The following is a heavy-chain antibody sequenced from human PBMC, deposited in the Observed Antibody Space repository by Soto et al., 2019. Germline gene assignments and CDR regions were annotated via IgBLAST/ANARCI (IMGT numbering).Heavy chain of an antibody. V-gene: IGHV4-39*01. Sequence: PSETLSLTCTVSGGSISSSSCHWGWIRQPPGKGLEWIASIKYSGTTFYNPSLKSRVTLSVDTSKNQFALKLSSVTAAETAIYYCVRHRITGSYYDPFDIWGQGTMVT. CDR2: IKYSGTT. J-gene: IGHJ3*02. CDR1: GGSISSSSCH. CDR3: VRHRITGSYYDPFDI. D-gene: IGHD1-26*01.